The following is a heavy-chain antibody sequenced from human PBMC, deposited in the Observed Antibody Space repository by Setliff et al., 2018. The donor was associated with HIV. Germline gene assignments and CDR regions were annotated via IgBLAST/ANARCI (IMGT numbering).Heavy chain of an antibody. V-gene: IGHV3-74*01. D-gene: IGHD6-13*01. Sequence: PGESLKISCAASGFTFRSYWMHWVRQAPGKGLVWVSRINNDGSSATYADSVQGRFTISSDNAKNTLFLQMNSLRPEDTAVYYCARDCRVGWVFTYGMDVWGQGTLVTVSS. CDR1: GFTFRSYW. J-gene: IGHJ6*02. CDR3: ARDCRVGWVFTYGMDV. CDR2: INNDGSSA.